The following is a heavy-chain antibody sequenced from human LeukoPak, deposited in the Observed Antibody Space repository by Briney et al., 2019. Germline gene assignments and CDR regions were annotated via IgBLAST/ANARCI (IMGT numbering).Heavy chain of an antibody. CDR2: IRSKANSYAT. CDR1: GFTFSGSA. D-gene: IGHD4-17*01. J-gene: IGHJ4*02. V-gene: IGHV3-73*01. Sequence: GGSLKLSCAASGFTFSGSAMHWVRQASGKGLEWVGRIRSKANSYATAYAASVKGRFAISRDDSKNTAYLQMNSLKTEDTAVYYCTSHDYGDYIPFDYWGQGTLVTVPS. CDR3: TSHDYGDYIPFDY.